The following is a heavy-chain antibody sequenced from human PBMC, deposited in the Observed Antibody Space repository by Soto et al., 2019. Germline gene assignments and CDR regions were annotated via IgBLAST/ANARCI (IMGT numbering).Heavy chain of an antibody. CDR1: GGSFNPNY. CDR3: ASPKIAFYNWFDP. Sequence: SETLSLTCTVSGGSFNPNYWSWIRQPPGKGLEWIGSIYYSGSTYYNPSLKSRVTISVDTSKNQFSLKLSSVTAADTAVYYCASPKIAFYNWFDPWGQGTLVTVSS. V-gene: IGHV4-39*01. CDR2: IYYSGST. D-gene: IGHD3-3*02. J-gene: IGHJ5*02.